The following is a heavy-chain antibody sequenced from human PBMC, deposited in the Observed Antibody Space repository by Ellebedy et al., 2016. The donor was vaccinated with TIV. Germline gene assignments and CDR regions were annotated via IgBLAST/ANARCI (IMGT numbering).Heavy chain of an antibody. J-gene: IGHJ4*02. Sequence: GETLKISCEASGFTFRSHGMHWVRQAPGKGLEWVAVGGRDYYYANSVKGRFSISRDTSQNSLYLQMNRLRSEDTAVYYCARGTTGWFGVDYWGQGTLVTVSS. CDR3: ARGTTGWFGVDY. D-gene: IGHD3-10*01. V-gene: IGHV3-30*13. CDR1: GFTFRSHG. CDR2: GGRDY.